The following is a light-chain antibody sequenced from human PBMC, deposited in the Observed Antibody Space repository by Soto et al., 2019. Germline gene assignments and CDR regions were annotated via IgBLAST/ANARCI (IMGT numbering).Light chain of an antibody. CDR3: SSYPSRSPPMT. V-gene: IGLV2-14*01. CDR2: EVT. J-gene: IGLJ1*01. Sequence: QCGLSQAGSCSGVPGQASTISCTGTRSDVGDYNYVSWYQQHPGKAPKLMIYEVTNRPSGVSNRFSGSKSGNTASLIISGLQAEDESDYYCSSYPSRSPPMTFGPGTKITVL. CDR1: RSDVGDYNY.